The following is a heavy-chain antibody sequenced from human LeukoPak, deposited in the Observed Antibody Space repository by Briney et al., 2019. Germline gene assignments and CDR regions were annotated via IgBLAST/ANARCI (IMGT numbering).Heavy chain of an antibody. CDR1: GGSISSYY. CDR3: ARLLPPSGSYSYYYYYMDV. J-gene: IGHJ6*03. CDR2: VYTSGST. V-gene: IGHV4-4*09. Sequence: PSETLSLTCTVSGGSISSYYWSWLRQPPGKGLEWIGSVYTSGSTNYKPSLKSRVTISVDTSKNQFSLKLTSVTAADTAVYYCARLLPPSGSYSYYYYYMDVWGKGTTVTVSS. D-gene: IGHD1-26*01.